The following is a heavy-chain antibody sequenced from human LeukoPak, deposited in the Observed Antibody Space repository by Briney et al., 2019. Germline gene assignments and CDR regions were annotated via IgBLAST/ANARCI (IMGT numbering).Heavy chain of an antibody. CDR3: ARVYYDILTGPFDY. CDR1: GGSFSGYY. Sequence: PSETLSPTCAVYGGSFSGYYWSWIRQPPGKGLEWIGEINHSGSTNYNPSLKSRVTISVDTSKNQFSLKLSSVTAADTAVYYCARVYYDILTGPFDYWGQGTLVTVSS. CDR2: INHSGST. D-gene: IGHD3-9*01. V-gene: IGHV4-34*01. J-gene: IGHJ4*02.